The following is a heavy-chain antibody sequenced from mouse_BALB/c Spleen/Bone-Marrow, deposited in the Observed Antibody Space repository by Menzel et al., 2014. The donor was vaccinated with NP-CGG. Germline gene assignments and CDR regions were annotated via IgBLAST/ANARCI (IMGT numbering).Heavy chain of an antibody. J-gene: IGHJ3*01. CDR1: GFTFSSYY. CDR3: ASLYDGYSVFVY. Sequence: LQQSGGGLVKLGGSLKLSCAASGFTFSSYYMSWVRQTPEKRLELVAAINTNGGSTYYPDTVKGRFTISRDNAKNTLYLQMGSLKSEDTALYYCASLYDGYSVFVYWGQGTLVTVSA. D-gene: IGHD2-3*01. CDR2: INTNGGST. V-gene: IGHV5-6-2*01.